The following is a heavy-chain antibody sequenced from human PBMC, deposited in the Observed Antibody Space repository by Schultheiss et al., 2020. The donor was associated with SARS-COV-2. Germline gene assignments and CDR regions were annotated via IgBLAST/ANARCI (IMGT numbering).Heavy chain of an antibody. CDR3: AKPYMITFGGVIDDAFDI. D-gene: IGHD3-16*02. CDR1: GFTFNDYA. J-gene: IGHJ3*02. Sequence: SLKISCAASGFTFNDYAMHWVRQAPGKGLEWVSGISWNSGSIGYADSVKGRFTISRDNAKNSLYLQMNSLRAEDTALYYCAKPYMITFGGVIDDAFDIWGQGTMVTVSS. CDR2: ISWNSGSI. V-gene: IGHV3-9*01.